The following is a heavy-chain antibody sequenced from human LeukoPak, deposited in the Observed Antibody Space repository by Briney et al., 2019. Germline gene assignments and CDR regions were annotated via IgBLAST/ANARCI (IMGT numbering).Heavy chain of an antibody. CDR3: AIAAAGT. CDR1: GFTFSSYS. J-gene: IGHJ5*02. Sequence: PGGSLRLSCAASGFTFSSYSMNWVRQAPGKGLEWVSSISSSSSYIYYADPEKGRFTISRDNAKHSLYLQINSLRAEDTAVYYCAIAAAGTWGQGTMVTVSS. V-gene: IGHV3-21*01. D-gene: IGHD6-13*01. CDR2: ISSSSSYI.